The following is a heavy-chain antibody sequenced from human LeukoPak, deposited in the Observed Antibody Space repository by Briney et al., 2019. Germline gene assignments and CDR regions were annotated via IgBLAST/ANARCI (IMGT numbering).Heavy chain of an antibody. Sequence: SQTLSLTCTVSGGSISSGGYYWSWIRQPPGKGLEWIGYIYHSGSTYYNPSLKSRVTISVDRSKNQFSLKLSSVTAADTAVYYCARGHRGYHYYMDVRGKGTTVTVSS. V-gene: IGHV4-30-2*01. D-gene: IGHD3-22*01. CDR3: ARGHRGYHYYMDV. CDR2: IYHSGST. CDR1: GGSISSGGYY. J-gene: IGHJ6*03.